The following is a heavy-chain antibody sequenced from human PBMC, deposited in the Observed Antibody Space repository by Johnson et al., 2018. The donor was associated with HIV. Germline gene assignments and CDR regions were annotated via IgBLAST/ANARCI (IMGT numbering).Heavy chain of an antibody. J-gene: IGHJ3*02. D-gene: IGHD1-26*01. CDR3: ARERGSGSYYSAFDI. CDR2: VYSGGST. V-gene: IGHV3-53*01. CDR1: GFTVSSHY. Sequence: VQLVESGGGLIQPGGSLRLSCAASGFTVSSHYMNWVRQAPGKGLEWVSIVYSGGSTYYADSVKGGFTISSDTSKTTLYLQMTSRKAEDTAVYYCARERGSGSYYSAFDIGGQGTMVTVSS.